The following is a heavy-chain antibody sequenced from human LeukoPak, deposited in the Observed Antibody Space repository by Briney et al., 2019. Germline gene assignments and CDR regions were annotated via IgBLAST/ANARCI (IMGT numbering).Heavy chain of an antibody. J-gene: IGHJ4*02. CDR3: ARNYGSLDY. Sequence: SETLSLTCTVSGGSISSYYWSWIRQPPGKGLEWIGYIYYSGSTNYNPSLKSRVTISVDTSKNQFSLKLSSVTAADTAVYYCARNYGSLDYWGQGTLVTVSS. CDR2: IYYSGST. D-gene: IGHD3-10*01. CDR1: GGSISSYY. V-gene: IGHV4-59*01.